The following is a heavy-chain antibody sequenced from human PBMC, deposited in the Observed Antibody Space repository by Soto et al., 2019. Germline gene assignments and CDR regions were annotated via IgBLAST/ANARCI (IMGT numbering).Heavy chain of an antibody. J-gene: IGHJ1*01. Sequence: EVQLVESGGGLVQPGGSLRLSCAASGFTFSRYWMHWVRQAPGKGLVWVSRIAGEGISTNYADSVKGRFTASRDNAKNTAYLEMSSLRAEDTAVYYCIRDLRSGDFWGQGTLVTVSS. CDR2: IAGEGIST. CDR3: IRDLRSGDF. D-gene: IGHD3-3*01. CDR1: GFTFSRYW. V-gene: IGHV3-74*01.